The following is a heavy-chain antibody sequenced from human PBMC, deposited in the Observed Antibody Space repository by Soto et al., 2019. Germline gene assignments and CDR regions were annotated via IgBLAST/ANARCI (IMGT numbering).Heavy chain of an antibody. CDR3: AIPAVRDFLVNDY. CDR1: W. V-gene: IGHV5-51*01. CDR2: IYLRDSDT. J-gene: IGHJ4*02. Sequence: WIGWVRQMPGKGLEWMGIIYLRDSDTKYSPSFEGQVTISADKSISTAYLQWSSLNASDSAFYYCAIPAVRDFLVNDYWGQGTPVTVSS. D-gene: IGHD3-10*01.